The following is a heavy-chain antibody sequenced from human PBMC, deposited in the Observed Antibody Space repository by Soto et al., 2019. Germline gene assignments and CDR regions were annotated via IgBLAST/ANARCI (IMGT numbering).Heavy chain of an antibody. CDR3: ARAWELLRGGVFDY. CDR1: GGPLSSYA. Sequence: QVQLVQSGAEVKKPGSSVKVSCKASGGPLSSYAISWVRKAPGQGLEWMGGIIPIFGTANSEQKFQGRVTITADKSTSTAYMELSSLRSEDTAVYYCARAWELLRGGVFDYWGQGTLVTVSS. V-gene: IGHV1-69*06. D-gene: IGHD1-26*01. CDR2: IIPIFGTA. J-gene: IGHJ4*02.